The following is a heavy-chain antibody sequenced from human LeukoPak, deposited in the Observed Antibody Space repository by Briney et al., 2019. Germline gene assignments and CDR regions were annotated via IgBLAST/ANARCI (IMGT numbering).Heavy chain of an antibody. CDR1: GGSISSGGYY. CDR3: ARGMYYDFWSGYYSSNWFDP. CDR2: IYYSGSA. Sequence: SETLSLTCTVSGGSISSGGYYWSWIRQYPGKGLEWIGYIYYSGSAYYNPSLKSRVTISVDTSKNQFSLKLSSVTAADTAVYYCARGMYYDFWSGYYSSNWFDPWGQGTLVTVSS. V-gene: IGHV4-31*03. J-gene: IGHJ5*02. D-gene: IGHD3-3*01.